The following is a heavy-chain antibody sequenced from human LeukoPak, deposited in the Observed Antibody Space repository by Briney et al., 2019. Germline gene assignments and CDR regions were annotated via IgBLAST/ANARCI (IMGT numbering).Heavy chain of an antibody. CDR3: ARDYSSGDSYGMDV. CDR1: GCTISSYY. V-gene: IGHV4-4*07. D-gene: IGHD6-19*01. Sequence: SETLSLTCTVSGCTISSYYWSWIRQPAGKGLEWIGRIYTSGSTNYNPSLKSRVTMSVDTSKNQFSLKLSSVTAADTAVYYCARDYSSGDSYGMDVWGQGTTVTVSS. CDR2: IYTSGST. J-gene: IGHJ6*02.